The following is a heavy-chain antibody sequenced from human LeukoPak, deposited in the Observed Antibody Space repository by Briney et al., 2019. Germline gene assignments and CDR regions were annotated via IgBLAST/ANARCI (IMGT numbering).Heavy chain of an antibody. J-gene: IGHJ4*02. V-gene: IGHV3-30*03. CDR1: GFIFSNAW. D-gene: IGHD3-9*01. Sequence: GGSLRLSCAASGFIFSNAWMNWVRQAPGKGLEWVAFISYDGSNKYYADSVKGRFTISRDNSKNTLFLQMNSLRTDDTAVYYCARGWYYSILTGYLRPFDFWGQGTLVRVPS. CDR3: ARGWYYSILTGYLRPFDF. CDR2: ISYDGSNK.